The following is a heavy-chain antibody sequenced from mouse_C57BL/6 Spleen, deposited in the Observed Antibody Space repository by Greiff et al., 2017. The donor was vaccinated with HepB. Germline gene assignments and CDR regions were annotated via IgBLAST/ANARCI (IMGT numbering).Heavy chain of an antibody. CDR2: IYPGSGNT. CDR3: ARESLLDPYYYAMDY. Sequence: QVQLKQSGPELVKPGASVKISCKASGYSFTSYYIHWVKQRPGQGLEWIGWIYPGSGNTKYNEKFKGKATLTADTSSSTAYMQLSSLTSEDSAVYYCARESLLDPYYYAMDYWGQGTSVTVSS. V-gene: IGHV1-66*01. J-gene: IGHJ4*01. D-gene: IGHD2-1*01. CDR1: GYSFTSYY.